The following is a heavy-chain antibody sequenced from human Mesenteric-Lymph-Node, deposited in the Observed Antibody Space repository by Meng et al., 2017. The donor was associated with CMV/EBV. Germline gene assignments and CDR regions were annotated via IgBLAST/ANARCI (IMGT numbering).Heavy chain of an antibody. CDR2: MNPNSGNT. D-gene: IGHD3-22*01. CDR3: ARDYPRNYDSSGWSYFYKGMDI. CDR1: GYTFTSYD. V-gene: IGHV1-8*01. J-gene: IGHJ6*02. Sequence: GGSLRLSCKASGYTFTSYDINWVRQATGQGLEWMGWMNPNSGNTGYAQKFQGRVTMTRNTSIRTAYMELSSLRSEDTAVYFCARDYPRNYDSSGWSYFYKGMDIWGQGTTVTVSS.